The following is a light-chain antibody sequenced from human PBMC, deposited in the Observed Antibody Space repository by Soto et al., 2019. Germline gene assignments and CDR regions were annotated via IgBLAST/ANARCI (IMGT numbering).Light chain of an antibody. V-gene: IGKV1-5*03. CDR3: QQYNNYWT. Sequence: DIQMTQSPSTLSASVGDRVTITCRASQSIGSWLAWYQQRPGKAPKLLIYQASNLESGVPSRFSGSGSGTEFTLAISSLQPDDFATYDCQQYNNYWTFGQGTKVEIK. J-gene: IGKJ1*01. CDR2: QAS. CDR1: QSIGSW.